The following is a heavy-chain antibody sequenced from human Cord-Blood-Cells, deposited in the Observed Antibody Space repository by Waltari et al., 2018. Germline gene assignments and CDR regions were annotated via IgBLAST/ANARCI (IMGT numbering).Heavy chain of an antibody. CDR1: GGHTNRCHYL. V-gene: IGHV4-31*03. CDR2: IYYRGST. D-gene: IGHD2-2*01. J-gene: IGHJ4*02. CDR3: ARIPHYCSSTSCYDY. Sequence: HVQPQHSYPRLLKPSQPLPHTSPVSGGHTNRCHYLLGCIRLPPGKGLEWIGYIYYRGSTYYNPSLKSRVTISVDTSKNQFSLKLSSVTAADTAVYYCARIPHYCSSTSCYDYWGQGTLVTVSS.